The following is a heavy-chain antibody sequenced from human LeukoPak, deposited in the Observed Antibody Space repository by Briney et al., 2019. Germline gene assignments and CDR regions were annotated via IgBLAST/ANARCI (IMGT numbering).Heavy chain of an antibody. Sequence: PGGSLRLSCAASGFTFSSYSMNWVRKAPGKGLEWVSSISSSSSYIYYADSVKGRFTISRDNAKNSLYLQMNSLRAEDTAVYYCATLPERLTGYSYWGQGTLVTVSS. CDR1: GFTFSSYS. D-gene: IGHD3-9*01. J-gene: IGHJ4*02. CDR3: ATLPERLTGYSY. V-gene: IGHV3-21*01. CDR2: ISSSSSYI.